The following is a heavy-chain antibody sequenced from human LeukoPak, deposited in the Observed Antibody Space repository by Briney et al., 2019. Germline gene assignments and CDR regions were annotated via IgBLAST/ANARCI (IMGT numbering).Heavy chain of an antibody. CDR2: ISSSSSYI. D-gene: IGHD2-21*02. J-gene: IGHJ5*02. V-gene: IGHV3-21*01. Sequence: GGSLRLSCAASGFTFSSYSMNWVRQAPGKGLEWVSSISSSSSYIYYADSVKGRFTISRDNAKNSLYLQMNSLRAEDTAVYYCARDPPPIAYRGGDCYSASWGQGTLVTVSS. CDR1: GFTFSSYS. CDR3: ARDPPPIAYRGGDCYSAS.